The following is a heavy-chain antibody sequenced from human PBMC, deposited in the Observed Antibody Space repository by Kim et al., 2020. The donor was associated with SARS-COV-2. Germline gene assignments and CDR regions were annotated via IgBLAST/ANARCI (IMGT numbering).Heavy chain of an antibody. CDR1: GYTFTSYA. CDR3: ARDFSSGWTPYFDY. Sequence: ASVKVSCKASGYTFTSYAMNWVRQAPGQGLEWMGWINTNTGNPTYAQGFTGRFVFSLDTSVSTAYLQISSLKAEDTAVYYCARDFSSGWTPYFDYWGQGTLVTVSS. J-gene: IGHJ4*02. CDR2: INTNTGNP. V-gene: IGHV7-4-1*02. D-gene: IGHD6-19*01.